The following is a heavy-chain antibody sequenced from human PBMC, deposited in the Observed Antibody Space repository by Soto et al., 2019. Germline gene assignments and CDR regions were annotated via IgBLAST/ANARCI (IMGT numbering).Heavy chain of an antibody. CDR2: ISGSGDTT. V-gene: IGHV3-23*01. J-gene: IGHJ4*02. D-gene: IGHD3-22*01. CDR3: AKATMVVVVLHEFDY. CDR1: GFTFSSYA. Sequence: GGSLRLSCAASGFTFSSYAMSWVRQATGKGLEWVSGISGSGDTTYYADSVKGRFTTSRDNSKNTLYLQMNSLRAEDTAVYFCAKATMVVVVLHEFDYWGQGA.